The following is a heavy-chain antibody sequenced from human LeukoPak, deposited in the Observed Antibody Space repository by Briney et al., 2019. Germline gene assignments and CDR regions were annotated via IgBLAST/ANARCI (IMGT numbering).Heavy chain of an antibody. CDR2: IKQDGSEK. Sequence: GGSLRLSCAASGFTFSSYWMSWVRQAPGKGLEWVANIKQDGSEKYYVDSVKGRFTISRDNARNSLYLQMNSLRAEDTAVYYCGKEVERHFDLKYWGQGTLVTSPQ. CDR3: GKEVERHFDLKY. J-gene: IGHJ4*02. CDR1: GFTFSSYW. V-gene: IGHV3-7*03.